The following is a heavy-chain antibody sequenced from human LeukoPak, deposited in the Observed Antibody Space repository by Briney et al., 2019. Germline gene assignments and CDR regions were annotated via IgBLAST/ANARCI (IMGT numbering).Heavy chain of an antibody. V-gene: IGHV1-69*06. CDR2: IIPIFVTA. Sequence: ASVKVSCKASGYTFTSYYMHWVRQAPGQGLEWMGGIIPIFVTANYAQKFQGRVTITADKSTSTAYMELSSLRSEDTAVYYCARGYYDYVWGSYRHKGYFQHWGQGTLVTVSS. D-gene: IGHD3-16*02. CDR3: ARGYYDYVWGSYRHKGYFQH. J-gene: IGHJ1*01. CDR1: GYTFTSYY.